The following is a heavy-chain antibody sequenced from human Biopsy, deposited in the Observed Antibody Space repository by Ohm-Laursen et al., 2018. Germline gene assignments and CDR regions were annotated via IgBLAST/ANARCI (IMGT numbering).Heavy chain of an antibody. J-gene: IGHJ3*01. CDR3: TRDTTYYAGTTYYDALDV. CDR2: IKRDGSQS. CDR1: GFTFSTYW. D-gene: IGHD2/OR15-2a*01. V-gene: IGHV3-7*01. Sequence: LRLSCAASGFTFSTYWMTWVRQAPGKGLEWVANIKRDGSQSNHADSVKGRFTISRDNAKNSLYLQMNSLRAEDTAVYYCTRDTTYYAGTTYYDALDVWGHGTTVTVSS.